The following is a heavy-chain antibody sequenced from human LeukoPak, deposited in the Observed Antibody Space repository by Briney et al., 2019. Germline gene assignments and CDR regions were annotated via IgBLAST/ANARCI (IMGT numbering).Heavy chain of an antibody. Sequence: SQTLSLTCAVSGGSISSGGYSWSWIRQPPGKGLEWIGYIYHSGSTYYNPSLKSRVTISVDTSKNQFSLKLSSVTAADTAVYYCARDSPSYGMDVWGQGTTVTVSS. J-gene: IGHJ6*02. CDR3: ARDSPSYGMDV. CDR2: IYHSGST. CDR1: GGSISSGGYS. V-gene: IGHV4-30-2*01.